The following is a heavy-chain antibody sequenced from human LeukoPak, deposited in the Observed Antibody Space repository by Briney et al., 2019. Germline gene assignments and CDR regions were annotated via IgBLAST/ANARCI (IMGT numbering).Heavy chain of an antibody. CDR3: AREHSTIFGDSLNFDY. V-gene: IGHV3-11*01. D-gene: IGHD3-3*01. J-gene: IGHJ4*02. Sequence: GSLRLSCAASGFTFSDYYMSWIRQAPGEGLEWVSYISSSGSTIYYADSVKGRFTISRDNAKNSLYLQMNSLRAEDTAVYYCAREHSTIFGDSLNFDYWGQGTLVTVSS. CDR1: GFTFSDYY. CDR2: ISSSGSTI.